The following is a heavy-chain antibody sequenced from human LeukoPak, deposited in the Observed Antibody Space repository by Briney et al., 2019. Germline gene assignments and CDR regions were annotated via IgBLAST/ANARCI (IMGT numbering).Heavy chain of an antibody. CDR1: GFTFSSYA. Sequence: GGSLRLSCAASGFTFSSYAMSWVRQAPGGGLEWVSTISGSGDSTYYADSVKGRFTISRDNSKNTLYLQMNSLRPEDTAVYYCPKGCASTSCYTSEYWGQGTLDTVSS. D-gene: IGHD2-2*02. J-gene: IGHJ4*02. V-gene: IGHV3-23*01. CDR2: ISGSGDST. CDR3: PKGCASTSCYTSEY.